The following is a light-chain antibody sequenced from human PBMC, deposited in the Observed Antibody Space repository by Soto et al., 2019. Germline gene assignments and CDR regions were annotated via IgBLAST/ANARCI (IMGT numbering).Light chain of an antibody. J-gene: IGKJ2*01. CDR3: QQYNDWPYT. CDR1: ESVSNY. Sequence: EIVMTQSPVTLSLSPGERATLSCRASESVSNYVAWYQQKPGQAPRLLIYDASTRATGLPDRFSGSGSGTEFPLTISGLQSEDFAVYYCQQYNDWPYTFGQGTKLEIK. CDR2: DAS. V-gene: IGKV3-15*01.